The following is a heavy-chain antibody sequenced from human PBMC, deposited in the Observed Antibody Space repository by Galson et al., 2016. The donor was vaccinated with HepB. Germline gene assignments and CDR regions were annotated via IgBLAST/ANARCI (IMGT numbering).Heavy chain of an antibody. D-gene: IGHD6-6*01. J-gene: IGHJ6*02. Sequence: PAPVKPTQTLTLTCTFSGFSLHTSGMCVNWVRQPPGKALEWLALIDWNDEKHYSTSLKTRLTVSKDTSKNQVVLRMTNMDPVDTATYYCARVREQVVYPYYYFGMDVWGQGTTVAVSS. CDR1: GFSLHTSGMC. CDR2: IDWNDEK. CDR3: ARVREQVVYPYYYFGMDV. V-gene: IGHV2-70*19.